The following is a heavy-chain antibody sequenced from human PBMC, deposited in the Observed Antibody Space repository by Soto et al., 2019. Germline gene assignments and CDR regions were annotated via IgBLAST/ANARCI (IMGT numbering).Heavy chain of an antibody. V-gene: IGHV4-30-2*01. CDR1: GGSISSGGYS. J-gene: IGHJ5*02. CDR2: IYHSGST. Sequence: QLQLQESGSGLVKPSQTLSLTCAVSGGSISSGGYSWSWIRQPPGKGLEWIGYIYHSGSTYYNPSLKSRVTISVERSKNEFSLRLSSVTAADTAVYYCARQWLPGNWFDPWGQGTVVTVSS. CDR3: ARQWLPGNWFDP. D-gene: IGHD6-19*01.